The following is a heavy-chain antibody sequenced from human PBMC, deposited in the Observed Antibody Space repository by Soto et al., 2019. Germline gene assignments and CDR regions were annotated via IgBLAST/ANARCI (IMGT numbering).Heavy chain of an antibody. CDR3: ARGRGGSPSYDY. J-gene: IGHJ4*02. D-gene: IGHD1-26*01. CDR2: IYNSGTT. V-gene: IGHV4-59*02. Sequence: QVQLQESGPGLVKPSETLSLTCTVSGGSVSSHYWSWIRQPPGKGLEWIGFIYNSGTTNYNPSLKSRATISVDTSKNQFSLKLNSVTAADPAVYYCARGRGGSPSYDYWGQGTLVTVSS. CDR1: GGSVSSHY.